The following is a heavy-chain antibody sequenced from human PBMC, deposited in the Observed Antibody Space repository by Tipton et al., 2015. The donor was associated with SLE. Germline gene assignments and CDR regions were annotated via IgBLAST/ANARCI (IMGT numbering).Heavy chain of an antibody. Sequence: TLSLTCSVSGGSISSHYWIWIRQPPGKGLEWIGYISDGGGTNNNPSLKSRVTISVDPAKNDFSLKLTSVTAADTAVYYCARGKLTWRGAIIGADVWGQGTTVNVSS. CDR2: ISDGGGT. D-gene: IGHD2-15*01. CDR3: ARGKLTWRGAIIGADV. V-gene: IGHV4-59*08. J-gene: IGHJ6*02. CDR1: GGSISSHY.